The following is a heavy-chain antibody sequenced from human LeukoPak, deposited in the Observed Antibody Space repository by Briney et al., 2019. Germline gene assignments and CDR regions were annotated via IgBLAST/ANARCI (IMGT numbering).Heavy chain of an antibody. V-gene: IGHV6-1*01. J-gene: IGHJ6*03. CDR2: TYYRSKWYN. D-gene: IGHD5-12*01. CDR1: GDSVSSNSAA. CDR3: AREEGGGYSGYSYYYYMDV. Sequence: SQTLSLTCAISGDSVSSNSAAWNWIRQSPSRGLEWLGRTYYRSKWYNDYAVSVKSRITINPHTSKNHFSLQLNSVTPEDTAVYYCAREEGGGYSGYSYYYYMDVWGKGTTVTVSS.